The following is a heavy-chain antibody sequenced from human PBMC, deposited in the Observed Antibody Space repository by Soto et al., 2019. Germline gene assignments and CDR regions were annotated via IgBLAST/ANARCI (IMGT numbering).Heavy chain of an antibody. D-gene: IGHD3-10*01. CDR3: ARAIRYYGSGSYYNYYYYGMDV. Sequence: SVKVSCKASGGTFSSYAISWVRQAPGQGLEWMGGIIPIFGTANYAQKFQGRVTITADESTSTAYMELSSLRSEDTAVYYCARAIRYYGSGSYYNYYYYGMDVWGQGTSVTVSS. J-gene: IGHJ6*02. CDR1: GGTFSSYA. V-gene: IGHV1-69*13. CDR2: IIPIFGTA.